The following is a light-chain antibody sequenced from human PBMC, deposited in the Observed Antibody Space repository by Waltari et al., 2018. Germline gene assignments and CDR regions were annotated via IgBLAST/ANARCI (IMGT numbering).Light chain of an antibody. CDR3: QQYNSYSLLT. CDR2: KAS. CDR1: QSISNW. J-gene: IGKJ4*01. Sequence: DIQMTQSPFTLSASVGDRVIITCRASQSISNWLAWYQHKPGKAPKLLIYKASTLASGVPSRFSGSGSGTDCSLTISSLQPDDFATYYCQQYNSYSLLTFGGGTKVEIK. V-gene: IGKV1-5*03.